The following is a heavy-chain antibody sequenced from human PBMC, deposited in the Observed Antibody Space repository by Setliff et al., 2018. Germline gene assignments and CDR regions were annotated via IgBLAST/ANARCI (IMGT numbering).Heavy chain of an antibody. J-gene: IGHJ4*01. CDR2: IGHTGSI. V-gene: IGHV4-38-2*02. D-gene: IGHD1-20*01. CDR1: GYSISSGYI. Sequence: SETLSLTCTVSGYSISSGYIWGWIRQPPGKGLEWVGNIGHTGSINYNPSLKSRLTISRDTSKNQVSLKLNSVTATDTAVYYCARDGNNWNDLDYWGHGTLVTVSS. CDR3: ARDGNNWNDLDY.